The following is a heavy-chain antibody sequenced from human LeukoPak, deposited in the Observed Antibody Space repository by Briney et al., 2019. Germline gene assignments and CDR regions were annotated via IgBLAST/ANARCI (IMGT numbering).Heavy chain of an antibody. CDR1: GYIFTSYG. V-gene: IGHV1-18*01. CDR3: ARDLGVVATIGLFED. CDR2: ISAYNGNT. Sequence: ASVKVSCKASGYIFTSYGISWVRQAPGQGLEWMGWISAYNGNTNYAQKLQGRVTMTTDTSTSTAYMELRSLRSDDTAVYYCARDLGVVATIGLFEDSGQGTLVTVSS. D-gene: IGHD5-12*01. J-gene: IGHJ4*02.